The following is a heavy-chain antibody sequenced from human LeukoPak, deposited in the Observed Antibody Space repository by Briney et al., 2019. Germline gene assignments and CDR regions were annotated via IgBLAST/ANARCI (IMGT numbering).Heavy chain of an antibody. V-gene: IGHV3-7*03. CDR1: GFTFSSYC. D-gene: IGHD2-2*01. J-gene: IGHJ4*02. Sequence: GASLRLSCAASGFTFSSYCMSWVRQAPGKGLEWVANIKQDGSEKYYVDSVKGRFTISRDNAKNSLYLQMNSLRAEYTAVYYCARVTHCSSTSCYARLYYFDYWGQGTLVTVSS. CDR2: IKQDGSEK. CDR3: ARVTHCSSTSCYARLYYFDY.